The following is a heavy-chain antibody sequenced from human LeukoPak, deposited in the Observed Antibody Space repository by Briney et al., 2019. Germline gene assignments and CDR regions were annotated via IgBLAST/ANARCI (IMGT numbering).Heavy chain of an antibody. J-gene: IGHJ4*02. CDR2: IYHSGST. Sequence: SETLSLTCAVSGYSISSGDYWGWIRQPPGKGLEWIGSIYHSGSTYYNPSLKSRVTISVDTSKRQFSLTLSSVTAADTAVSYCARNRSEPLGNGGSFDSWGQGTLVTVSS. CDR1: GYSISSGDY. CDR3: ARNRSEPLGNGGSFDS. V-gene: IGHV4-38-2*01. D-gene: IGHD3-16*01.